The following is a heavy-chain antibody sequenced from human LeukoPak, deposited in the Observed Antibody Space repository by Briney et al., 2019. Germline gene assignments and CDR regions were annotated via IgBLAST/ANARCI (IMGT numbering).Heavy chain of an antibody. J-gene: IGHJ4*02. CDR1: GFTFSSYA. Sequence: GGSLRLSCAASGFTFSSYAMSWVRQAPGKGLEWVSAISGSGGSTYYADSVKGRFTISRDNSKNTLYLQMNSLRAEDTAVYYCARDLSTFPLWRGFDYWGQGTLVTVSS. CDR2: ISGSGGST. V-gene: IGHV3-23*01. D-gene: IGHD3-10*01. CDR3: ARDLSTFPLWRGFDY.